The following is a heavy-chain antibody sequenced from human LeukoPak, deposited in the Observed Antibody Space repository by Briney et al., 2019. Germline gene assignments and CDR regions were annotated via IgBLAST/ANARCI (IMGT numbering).Heavy chain of an antibody. Sequence: GGSLRLSCAASGFTFSNYTINWVRQAPGKGLEWVSSISRSGYIFYGDSVRGRSTISRDNGKNSVYLQMSSLRPEDTAVYYCAREMEMATARFDFWGQGTLVTVPS. V-gene: IGHV3-21*01. CDR1: GFTFSNYT. CDR2: ISRSGYI. D-gene: IGHD5-24*01. CDR3: AREMEMATARFDF. J-gene: IGHJ4*02.